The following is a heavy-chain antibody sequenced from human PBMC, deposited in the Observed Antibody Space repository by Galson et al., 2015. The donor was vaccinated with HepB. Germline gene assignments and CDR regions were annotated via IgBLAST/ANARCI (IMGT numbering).Heavy chain of an antibody. CDR3: ARGLGRVVVAAAILGY. D-gene: IGHD2-2*01. V-gene: IGHV1-2*02. CDR2: INPNSGGT. CDR1: GYTFTGYY. J-gene: IGHJ4*02. Sequence: SVKVSCKASGYTFTGYYMHWVRQAPGQGLEWMGWINPNSGGTNYAQKFQGRVTMTRDTSISTAYMELSRLRSDDTAVYYCARGLGRVVVAAAILGYWGQGTLVTVSS.